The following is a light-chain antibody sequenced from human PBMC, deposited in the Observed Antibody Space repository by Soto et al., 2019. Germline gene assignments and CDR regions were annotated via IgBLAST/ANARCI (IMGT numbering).Light chain of an antibody. CDR1: QSVLYSTNNKNY. CDR2: WAS. V-gene: IGKV4-1*01. J-gene: IGKJ2*01. CDR3: QQYYNTPSYT. Sequence: DIVMTQSPDSLAVSLGERATSNCKSSQSVLYSTNNKNYLAWYQQKPGQPPKLLIYWASTRESGVPDRFSGSGSGTDFTLTISSLQAEDVAVYYCQQYYNTPSYTFGQGTKTGDQT.